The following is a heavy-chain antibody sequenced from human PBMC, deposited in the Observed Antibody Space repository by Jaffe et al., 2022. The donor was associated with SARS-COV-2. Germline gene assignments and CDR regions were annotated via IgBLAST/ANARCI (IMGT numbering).Heavy chain of an antibody. Sequence: QLQLQESGPGLVKPSETLSLTCTVSGGSISIATYYWGWVRQPPGKGLEWIASIYYRGSTYYNPSLKSRVTMSVDTPKNQFSLKLSSLTAADTAVYYCARQIIPARFDYWGQGTLVTVSS. V-gene: IGHV4-39*01. D-gene: IGHD2-21*01. CDR3: ARQIIPARFDY. J-gene: IGHJ4*02. CDR1: GGSISIATYY. CDR2: IYYRGST.